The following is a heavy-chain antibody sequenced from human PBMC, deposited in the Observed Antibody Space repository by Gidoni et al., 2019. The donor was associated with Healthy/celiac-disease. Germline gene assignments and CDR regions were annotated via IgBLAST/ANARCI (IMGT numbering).Heavy chain of an antibody. D-gene: IGHD3-22*01. J-gene: IGHJ3*02. Sequence: QVQLQQWGAGLLKPSETLSLTCAVYGGSFSGYYWSWIRQPPGKGLEWIGEINHSGSTNYNPSLKIRVTISVDTSKNQFSLKLSSVTAADTAVYYCARGAHFTMIVVVTTRGAFDIWGQGTMVTVSS. CDR3: ARGAHFTMIVVVTTRGAFDI. CDR2: INHSGST. CDR1: GGSFSGYY. V-gene: IGHV4-34*01.